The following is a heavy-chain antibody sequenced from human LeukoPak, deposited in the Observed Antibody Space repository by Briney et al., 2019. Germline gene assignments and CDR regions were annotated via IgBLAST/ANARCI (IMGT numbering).Heavy chain of an antibody. V-gene: IGHV4-38-2*01. J-gene: IGHJ5*02. D-gene: IGHD3-10*01. CDR2: IYHSGST. CDR3: ARIKVRALNWFDP. CDR1: GYSISSGYY. Sequence: PSETPSLTCAVSGYSISSGYYWGWIRQPPGKGLEWIGTIYHSGSTYYNPSLKSRVTISVDTSKNQFSLKLSSVTAADTAVYYCARIKVRALNWFDPWGQGTLVTVSS.